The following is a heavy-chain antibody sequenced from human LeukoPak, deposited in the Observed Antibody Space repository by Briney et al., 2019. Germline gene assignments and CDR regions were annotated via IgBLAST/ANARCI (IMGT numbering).Heavy chain of an antibody. Sequence: PSETLSLTCTVSGFSISSGYYWDWIRQPPGKGLEWIGSINHSGSTYYNPSLKSRFTMSADTSKNQFSLILSSVTAAGTAVYYCARVDATMIRAFDIWGQGTMVTVSS. V-gene: IGHV4-38-2*02. CDR1: GFSISSGYY. J-gene: IGHJ3*02. CDR2: INHSGST. D-gene: IGHD3-10*01. CDR3: ARVDATMIRAFDI.